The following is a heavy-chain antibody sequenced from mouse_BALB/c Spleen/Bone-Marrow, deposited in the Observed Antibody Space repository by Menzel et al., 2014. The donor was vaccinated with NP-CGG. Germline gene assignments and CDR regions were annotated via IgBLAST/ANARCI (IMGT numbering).Heavy chain of an antibody. Sequence: EVKLQESGAELVKPGASVKLSCTASGFNIKDTYMHWVKQRPEQGLEWIGRIDPANGNTKYDPKFQGKATITADTSSNTAYLQLSSLTSEDTAVYYCARRAARATGFAYRGQGTLVTVSA. CDR1: GFNIKDTY. J-gene: IGHJ3*01. CDR3: ARRAARATGFAY. V-gene: IGHV14-3*02. D-gene: IGHD3-1*01. CDR2: IDPANGNT.